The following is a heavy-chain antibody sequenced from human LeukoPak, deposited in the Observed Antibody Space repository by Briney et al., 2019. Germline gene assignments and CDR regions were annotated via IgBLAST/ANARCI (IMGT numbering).Heavy chain of an antibody. V-gene: IGHV3-48*03. CDR3: ARDPVCDH. CDR1: GFTFSSYE. CDR2: IISIGGTI. Sequence: GGSLRLSCAASGFTFSSYEMNWVRQAPGKGMEWVAYIISIGGTIYYANSVKGRFTISRDNAKNSMYLQMNSLRAEDTAVYYCARDPVCDHWGQGTLVTVSS. J-gene: IGHJ4*02.